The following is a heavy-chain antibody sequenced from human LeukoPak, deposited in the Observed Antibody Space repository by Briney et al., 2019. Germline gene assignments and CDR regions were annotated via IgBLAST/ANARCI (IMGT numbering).Heavy chain of an antibody. CDR2: IYYSGNT. Sequence: SETLSLTCTVSGGSISSSSYYWAWIRQPPGKGLEWIGSIYYSGNTYYNPSLKSRITLSVDTSKNQFSLMLSSVTAADSAVYYCARRNSGNYYGLFDPWGQGTLVTVSS. CDR3: ARRNSGNYYGLFDP. D-gene: IGHD1-26*01. V-gene: IGHV4-39*01. CDR1: GGSISSSSYY. J-gene: IGHJ5*02.